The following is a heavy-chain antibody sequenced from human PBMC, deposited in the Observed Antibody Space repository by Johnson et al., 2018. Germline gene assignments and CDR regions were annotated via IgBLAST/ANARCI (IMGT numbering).Heavy chain of an antibody. CDR2: ISFSGTI. Sequence: VQLVQSGGGLVQPGGSLRLSCAASGFTFSNYAMTWVRQAPGKGLEWVSAISFSGTIKYADSVKGRFTISRDNSKNPLYLQMNSLRAEDTAVYYCAKDPHDSSWYRYFQHWGQGTLVTVSS. CDR3: AKDPHDSSWYRYFQH. V-gene: IGHV3-23*04. D-gene: IGHD6-13*01. J-gene: IGHJ1*01. CDR1: GFTFSNYA.